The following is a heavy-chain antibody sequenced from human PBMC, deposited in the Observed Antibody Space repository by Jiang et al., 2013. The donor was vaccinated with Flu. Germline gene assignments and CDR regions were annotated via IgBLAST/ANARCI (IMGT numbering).Heavy chain of an antibody. J-gene: IGHJ3*02. Sequence: SLRLSCAASGFTFSSYEMNWVRQAPGKGLEWVSYISSSGSTIYYADSVKGRFTISRDNAKNSLYLQMNSLRAEDTAVYYCALLSDDAFDIWGQGTMVTVSS. V-gene: IGHV3-48*03. CDR1: GFTFSSYE. CDR3: ALLSDDAFDI. D-gene: IGHD3-10*01. CDR2: ISSSGSTI.